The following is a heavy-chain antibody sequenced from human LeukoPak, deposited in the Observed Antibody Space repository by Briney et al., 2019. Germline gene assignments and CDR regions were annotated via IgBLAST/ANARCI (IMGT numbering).Heavy chain of an antibody. Sequence: ASVKVSCKASGGTFSSYAMNWVRQAPGQGLEWMGWINTNTGNPTYAQGFTGRFVFSLDTSVSTAYLQISSLKAEDTAVYYCARAYPGYYDSSGYYYFYSGFDIWGQGTMVTVSS. D-gene: IGHD3-22*01. V-gene: IGHV7-4-1*02. CDR2: INTNTGNP. CDR1: GGTFSSYA. J-gene: IGHJ3*02. CDR3: ARAYPGYYDSSGYYYFYSGFDI.